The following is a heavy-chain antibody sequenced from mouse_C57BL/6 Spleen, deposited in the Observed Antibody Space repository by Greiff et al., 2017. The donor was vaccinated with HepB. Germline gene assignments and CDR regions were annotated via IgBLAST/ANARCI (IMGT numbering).Heavy chain of an antibody. Sequence: VQLQQPGAELVKPGASVKLSCKASGYTFTSYWMHWVKQRPGRGLEWIGRIYPNSGGTKYNEKFKSKATLTVDKPSSTAYMQLSSLTSDDAAVYYCARPRYGSSYWFAYWGQGTLVTVSA. CDR3: ARPRYGSSYWFAY. V-gene: IGHV1-72*01. J-gene: IGHJ3*01. D-gene: IGHD1-1*01. CDR2: IYPNSGGT. CDR1: GYTFTSYW.